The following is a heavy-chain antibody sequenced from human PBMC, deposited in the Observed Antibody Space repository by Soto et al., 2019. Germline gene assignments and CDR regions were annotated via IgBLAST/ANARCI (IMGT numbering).Heavy chain of an antibody. CDR3: ATVPYGSGSFDY. CDR1: GYTLTELS. CDR2: FDPEDGET. V-gene: IGHV1-24*01. D-gene: IGHD3-10*01. Sequence: ASVKVSCKVSGYTLTELSMHWVRQAPGKGLEWMGGFDPEDGETIYAQKFQGRVTMTEDTSTDTAYMELSSLRSEDTAVYYCATVPYGSGSFDYWGQGTLVTVS. J-gene: IGHJ4*02.